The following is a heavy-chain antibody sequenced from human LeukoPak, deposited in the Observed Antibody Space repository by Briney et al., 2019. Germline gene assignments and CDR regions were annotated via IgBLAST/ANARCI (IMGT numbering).Heavy chain of an antibody. J-gene: IGHJ4*02. CDR1: GYTLTELS. CDR2: FDPEDGET. V-gene: IGHV1-24*01. D-gene: IGHD3-10*01. CDR3: ATAPPDHGSGSYRTHFDY. Sequence: GASVKVSCKVSGYTLTELSMRWVRQAPGKGLEWMGGFDPEDGETIYAQKFQGRVTMTEDTSTDTAYMELSSLRSEDTAVYYCATAPPDHGSGSYRTHFDYWGQGTLVTVSS.